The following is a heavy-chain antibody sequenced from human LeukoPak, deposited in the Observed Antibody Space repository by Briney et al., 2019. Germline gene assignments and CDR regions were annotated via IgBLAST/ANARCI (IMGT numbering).Heavy chain of an antibody. V-gene: IGHV1-46*01. CDR3: ARDSVVVGATPHAFDI. CDR1: GYTFTSYY. J-gene: IGHJ3*02. CDR2: INPSGGST. D-gene: IGHD1-26*01. Sequence: EASVKVSCKASGYTFTSYYMHWVRQAPGQGLEWMGIINPSGGSTSYAQKFQGRVTMTRDTSTSTVYMELSSLRSEDTAVYYCARDSVVVGATPHAFDIWGQGTMVTVSS.